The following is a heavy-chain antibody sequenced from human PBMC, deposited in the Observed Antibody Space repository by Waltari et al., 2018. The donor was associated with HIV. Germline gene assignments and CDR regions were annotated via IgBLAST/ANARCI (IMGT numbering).Heavy chain of an antibody. CDR2: ISSSSSTI. CDR1: GFTFSRYS. V-gene: IGHV3-48*01. CDR3: AKLPERRRTEKGNY. D-gene: IGHD1-1*01. J-gene: IGHJ4*02. Sequence: EVQLVESGGGLVQPGGSLRLSCAASGFTFSRYSMNWVRQAPGKGLEWVSYISSSSSTIYYADSVKGRFTISRDNAKNSLYLQMNSLRAEDTAVYYCAKLPERRRTEKGNYWGQGTLVTVSS.